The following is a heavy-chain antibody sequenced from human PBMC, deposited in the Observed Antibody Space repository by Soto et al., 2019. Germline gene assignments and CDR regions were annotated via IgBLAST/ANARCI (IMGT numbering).Heavy chain of an antibody. CDR1: GYTFISNW. V-gene: IGHV1-46*01. D-gene: IGHD3-22*01. CDR2: INPSGGIT. J-gene: IGHJ5*02. CDR3: ARDHSVTTSGYSYWWFDP. Sequence: QVQLVQSGAEVQKPGASVKGSCKASGYTFISNWIHWVRQAPGQGLQWMGLINPSGGITVYAQMFQGRVTMTRDTSTATVYMELSSLRSEDTAVYYCARDHSVTTSGYSYWWFDPWGQGTLVAVSS.